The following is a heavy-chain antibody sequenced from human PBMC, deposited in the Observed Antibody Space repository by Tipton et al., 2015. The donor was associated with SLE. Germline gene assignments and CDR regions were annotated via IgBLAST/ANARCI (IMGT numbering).Heavy chain of an antibody. CDR2: ISYTGST. D-gene: IGHD4-11*01. CDR1: GGSISSSYY. J-gene: IGHJ5*02. Sequence: LRLSCTVSGGSISSSYYWGCIRQSPGKGLEWIGSISYTGSTYYNPPPKSRVTISVDMSKNQFSLKLTSMTAADTAVYYCARYTVGTMEDPWGQGILVTVSS. V-gene: IGHV4-39*07. CDR3: ARYTVGTMEDP.